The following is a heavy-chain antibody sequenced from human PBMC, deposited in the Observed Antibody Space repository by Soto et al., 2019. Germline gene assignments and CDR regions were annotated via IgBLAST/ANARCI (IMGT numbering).Heavy chain of an antibody. J-gene: IGHJ4*02. V-gene: IGHV3-23*01. CDR3: AKTTEPRIAVAGTPDY. Sequence: GSMRISRAASGVRFSSSAMSWVRKAPGEGLEWVSAIRGSGGSTYYADSVKGRFTISRDNSKNTLYLQMNSLRAEDTAVYYCAKTTEPRIAVAGTPDYWGQGTLVTGSS. CDR1: GVRFSSSA. CDR2: IRGSGGST. D-gene: IGHD6-19*01.